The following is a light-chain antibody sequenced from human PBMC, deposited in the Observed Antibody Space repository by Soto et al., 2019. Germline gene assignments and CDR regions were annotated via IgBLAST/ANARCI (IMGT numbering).Light chain of an antibody. CDR1: QTISSW. CDR3: QQYETFSGT. CDR2: KAS. Sequence: IQMTQSPSTLSGSVGDRVTITCRASQTISSWLAWYQQKPGKAPKLLIYKASTLKSGVPSRFSGSGSGTKFTLTIASLQPDDFATYYCQQYETFSGTFGPGTKVDIK. V-gene: IGKV1-5*03. J-gene: IGKJ1*01.